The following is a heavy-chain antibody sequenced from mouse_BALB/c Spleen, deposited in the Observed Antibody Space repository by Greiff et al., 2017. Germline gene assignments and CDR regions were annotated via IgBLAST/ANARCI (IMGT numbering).Heavy chain of an antibody. CDR3: ARGPSYDGYYGQLFAY. V-gene: IGHV1-87*01. CDR2: IYPGDGDT. D-gene: IGHD2-3*01. CDR1: GYTFTSYW. J-gene: IGHJ3*01. Sequence: VQLQQSGAELARPGASVKLSCKASGYTFTSYWMQWVKQRPGQGLEWIGAIYPGDGDTRYTQKFKGKATLTADKSSSTAYMQLSSLASEDSAVYYCARGPSYDGYYGQLFAYWGQGTLVTVSA.